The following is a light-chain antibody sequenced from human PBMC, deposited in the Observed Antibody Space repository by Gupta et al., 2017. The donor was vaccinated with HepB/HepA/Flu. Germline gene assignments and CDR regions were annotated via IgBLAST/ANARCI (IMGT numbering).Light chain of an antibody. J-gene: IGLJ2*01. CDR1: TGAVTSGLY. CDR2: DTN. Sequence: QAVVTQESSLTVSPGGTVTITCSSSTGAVTSGLYPYWFKQKPGQAPRTLIYDTNNKHSWTPARFSGSLLGGKAALILSGAQPEDEAEYYCLLYYRTSWIVGGGTKLTVL. CDR3: LLYYRTSWI. V-gene: IGLV7-46*01.